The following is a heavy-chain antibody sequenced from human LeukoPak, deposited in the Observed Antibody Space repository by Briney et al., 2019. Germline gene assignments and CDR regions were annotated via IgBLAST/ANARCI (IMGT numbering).Heavy chain of an antibody. J-gene: IGHJ4*02. CDR2: IYHSGST. V-gene: IGHV4-38-2*02. Sequence: PSETLSLICTVSGYSISSGYYWGWIRQPPGKGLEWIGSIYHSGSTYYNPSLKSRVTISVDTSKNQFSLKLSSVTAADTAVYYCARAPGYSSSWYGYWGQGTLVTVSS. CDR3: ARAPGYSSSWYGY. CDR1: GYSISSGYY. D-gene: IGHD6-13*01.